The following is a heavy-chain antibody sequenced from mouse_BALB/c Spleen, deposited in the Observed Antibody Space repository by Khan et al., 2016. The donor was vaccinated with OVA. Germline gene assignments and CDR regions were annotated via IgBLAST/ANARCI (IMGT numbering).Heavy chain of an antibody. V-gene: IGHV1-4*01. CDR1: GYTFNTYT. Sequence: QVQLQQSGAELARPGASVKMSCKASGYTFNTYTIHWIKQRPGQGLEWIGYINPNSNSTNYSQKFKDKATLSADKSSSTAYMQLTSLTSEDSAVYYCASSWDGHYPPCPMDYWGQRTSVTVSS. CDR2: INPNSNST. D-gene: IGHD2-3*01. J-gene: IGHJ4*01. CDR3: ASSWDGHYPPCPMDY.